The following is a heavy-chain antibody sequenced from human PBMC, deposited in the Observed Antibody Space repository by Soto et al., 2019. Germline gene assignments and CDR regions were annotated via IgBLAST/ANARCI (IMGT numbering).Heavy chain of an antibody. CDR2: IYYSGNT. Sequence: QVQLQESGPGLVKPSQTLSLTCTVSGGSISSGGYYWSWIRQHPGKGLEWIGYIYYSGNTYYNPSLKSRVTLSVDTSKNQFALKLSSVTAADTAVYYCARDAVWGEGGYYFDYWGQGTLVTVSS. CDR3: ARDAVWGEGGYYFDY. CDR1: GGSISSGGYY. V-gene: IGHV4-31*03. J-gene: IGHJ4*02. D-gene: IGHD3-16*01.